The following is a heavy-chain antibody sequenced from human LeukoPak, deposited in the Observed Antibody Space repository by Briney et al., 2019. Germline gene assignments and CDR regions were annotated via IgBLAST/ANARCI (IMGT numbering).Heavy chain of an antibody. D-gene: IGHD2-2*01. CDR3: ARGLRSCNSASCHPTWFDP. V-gene: IGHV3-21*01. Sequence: PGASLRLSCEASDLTFSGYIMNWVRLAPGRGLEWVSSISHSSNYKYYADSVKGRFTISRDNAMNSLYLQMNGLRAEDTAVYYCARGLRSCNSASCHPTWFDPWGQGALVTVSS. CDR1: DLTFSGYI. CDR2: ISHSSNYK. J-gene: IGHJ5*02.